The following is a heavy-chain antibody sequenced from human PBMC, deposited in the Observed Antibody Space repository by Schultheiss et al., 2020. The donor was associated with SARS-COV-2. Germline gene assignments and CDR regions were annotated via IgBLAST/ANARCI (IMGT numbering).Heavy chain of an antibody. J-gene: IGHJ6*02. CDR2: ISGSGGST. D-gene: IGHD3-3*01. CDR1: GFTFSSYA. CDR3: AKDGAGRYLVDFWSEEYYYYGMDV. Sequence: GGSLRISCAASGFTFSSYAMSWVRQAPGKGLEWVSAISGSGGSTYYADSVKGRFTISRDNSKNTLYLQMNSLRAEDTAVYYCAKDGAGRYLVDFWSEEYYYYGMDVWGQGTTVTVSS. V-gene: IGHV3-23*01.